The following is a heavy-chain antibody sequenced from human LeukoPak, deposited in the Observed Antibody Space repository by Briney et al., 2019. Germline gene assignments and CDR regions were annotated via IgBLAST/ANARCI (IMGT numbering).Heavy chain of an antibody. J-gene: IGHJ6*02. V-gene: IGHV1-8*01. Sequence: GASVKVSCKASGYTFTNYDINWVRQATGQGLEWMGWMDPNSVKTGYAKKCQGKVTMTRNTSISTTYMELSGLRSEDTAVYYCARGFSYRMDVWGQGTTVTVSS. CDR1: GYTFTNYD. CDR3: ARGFSYRMDV. CDR2: MDPNSVKT.